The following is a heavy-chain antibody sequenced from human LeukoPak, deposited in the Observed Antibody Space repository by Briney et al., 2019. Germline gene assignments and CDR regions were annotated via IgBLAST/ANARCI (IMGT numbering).Heavy chain of an antibody. D-gene: IGHD3-10*01. CDR1: GFTVSSNY. Sequence: GGSLRLSCAASGFTVSSNYMSWVRQAPGKGLEWVSVIYSGGSTYYADSVKGRFTISRDNSKNTLYLQMNSLRAEDTAVYYCANPTPRKRFGELVGYWGQGTLVTVSS. J-gene: IGHJ4*02. V-gene: IGHV3-66*02. CDR2: IYSGGST. CDR3: ANPTPRKRFGELVGY.